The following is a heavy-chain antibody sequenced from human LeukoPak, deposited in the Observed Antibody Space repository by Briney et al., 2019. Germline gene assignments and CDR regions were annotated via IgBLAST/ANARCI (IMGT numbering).Heavy chain of an antibody. Sequence: GASVKVSCKASGYTFTSYYMHWVRQAPGQGLEWMGVINPSGGGTTYAQKFQGRVTMTRDLSTSTVYMELSSLRSEDTAMYYCARSPPGYYYFDYWGKGTTVTVSS. CDR1: GYTFTSYY. J-gene: IGHJ6*03. CDR3: ARSPPGYYYFDY. CDR2: INPSGGGT. V-gene: IGHV1-46*01.